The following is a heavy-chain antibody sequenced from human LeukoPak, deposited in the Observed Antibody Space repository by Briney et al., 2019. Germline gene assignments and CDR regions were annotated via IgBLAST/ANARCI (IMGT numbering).Heavy chain of an antibody. J-gene: IGHJ4*02. D-gene: IGHD6-19*01. Sequence: PGGSLRLSCAASGFTFSDYYMSWIRQAPGKGLEWVSYISSSGSTIYYADSVKGRFTISRDNAKNSLYPQMNSLRAEDTAVYYCATWGSMAVAGHHYWGQGTLVTVSS. CDR3: ATWGSMAVAGHHY. V-gene: IGHV3-11*04. CDR1: GFTFSDYY. CDR2: ISSSGSTI.